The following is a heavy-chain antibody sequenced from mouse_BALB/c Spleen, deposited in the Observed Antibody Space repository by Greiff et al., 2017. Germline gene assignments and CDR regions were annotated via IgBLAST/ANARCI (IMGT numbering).Heavy chain of an antibody. Sequence: QVQLQHSGPELVKPGASVKISCKASGYSFSSSWMNWVKQRPGQGLEWIGRIYPGDGDTNYNGKFKGKATLTADKSSSTAYMQLSSLTSVDSAVYFCATYYGNYRAYWGQGTLVTVSA. CDR2: IYPGDGDT. CDR1: GYSFSSSW. CDR3: ATYYGNYRAY. J-gene: IGHJ3*01. V-gene: IGHV1-82*01. D-gene: IGHD2-10*01.